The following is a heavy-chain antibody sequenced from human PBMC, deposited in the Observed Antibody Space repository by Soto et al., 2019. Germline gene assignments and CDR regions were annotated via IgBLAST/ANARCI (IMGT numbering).Heavy chain of an antibody. CDR3: ARAGTSGSSTSYYYYYMDV. V-gene: IGHV1-8*01. D-gene: IGHD6-13*01. CDR2: MNPNSGNT. CDR1: GYTFTSYD. J-gene: IGHJ6*03. Sequence: ASVKVSCKASGYTFTSYDINWVRQATGQGLEWMGWMNPNSGNTGYAQKFQGRVTMTRNTSISTAYMELSSLRSEDTAVYYCARAGTSGSSTSYYYYYMDVWGKGTTVTVSS.